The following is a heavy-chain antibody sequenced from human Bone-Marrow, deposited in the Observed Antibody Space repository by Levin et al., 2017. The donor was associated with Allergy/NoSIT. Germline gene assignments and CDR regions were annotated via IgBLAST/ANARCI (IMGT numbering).Heavy chain of an antibody. D-gene: IGHD3-3*01. CDR1: GFTLSSYS. CDR3: ARSVFGVLIPSFDY. J-gene: IGHJ4*02. CDR2: ISSSSSYM. V-gene: IGHV3-21*06. Sequence: GESLKISCAASGFTLSSYSLNWVRQAPGKGLEWVSSISSSSSYMYYPDSVKGRFTISRDNAKNSLYLQMSSLRVEDTAVYYCARSVFGVLIPSFDYWGQGTLVTVSS.